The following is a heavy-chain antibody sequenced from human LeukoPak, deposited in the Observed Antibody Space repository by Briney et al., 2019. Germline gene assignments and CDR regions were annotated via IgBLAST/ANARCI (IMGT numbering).Heavy chain of an antibody. CDR1: GGSINSYY. Sequence: PSETLSLTCSVSGGSINSYYWNWIREPPGKGLEWIGYIYYSGSANYNPSLKSRVTISLDTSRNQFSLKLSSVTAADTAVYYYARADYSSRWYEAWFDPWGQGTLVTVSS. CDR3: ARADYSSRWYEAWFDP. CDR2: IYYSGSA. D-gene: IGHD6-13*01. V-gene: IGHV4-59*01. J-gene: IGHJ5*02.